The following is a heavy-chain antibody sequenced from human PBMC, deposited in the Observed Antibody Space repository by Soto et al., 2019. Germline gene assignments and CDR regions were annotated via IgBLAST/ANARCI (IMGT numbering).Heavy chain of an antibody. D-gene: IGHD6-19*01. J-gene: IGHJ6*02. CDR1: GYTFTGYY. CDR2: INPNSGGT. V-gene: IGHV1-2*02. CDR3: ARGPGSSGWYVGLYYYYGMDV. Sequence: GASVKVSCKASGYTFTGYYMHWVRQAPGQGLEWMGWINPNSGGTNYAQKFQGRVTMTRDTSISTAYMELSRLRSDDTAVYYCARGPGSSGWYVGLYYYYGMDVWGQGTTVTVSS.